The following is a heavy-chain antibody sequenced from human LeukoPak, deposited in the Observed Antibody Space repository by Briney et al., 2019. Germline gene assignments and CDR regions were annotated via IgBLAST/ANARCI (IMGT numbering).Heavy chain of an antibody. CDR1: GFTFSSYA. CDR3: AKGGLGSGNFSPPPFDY. V-gene: IGHV3-23*01. CDR2: ISGSGGST. Sequence: GGSLRLSCAASGFTFSSYAMSWVRQAPGKGLEWVSAISGSGGSTYYADSVKGRFTIPRDNSKNTLYLQMNSLRAEDTAVYYCAKGGLGSGNFSPPPFDYWGQGTLVTVSS. D-gene: IGHD3-10*01. J-gene: IGHJ4*02.